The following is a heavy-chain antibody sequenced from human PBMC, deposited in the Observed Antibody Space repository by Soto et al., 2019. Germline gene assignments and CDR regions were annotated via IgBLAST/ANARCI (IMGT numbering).Heavy chain of an antibody. CDR2: ISGSGGST. CDR3: AKDQRPDSSGFDPPEYFQH. D-gene: IGHD6-19*01. V-gene: IGHV3-23*01. Sequence: GGSLRLSCAASGFTFSSYAMSWVRQAPGKGLEWVSAISGSGGSTYYADSLKGRFTISRDNSKNTLYLKMNSLRAEDTAVYYCAKDQRPDSSGFDPPEYFQHWGQGTLVTVSS. J-gene: IGHJ1*01. CDR1: GFTFSSYA.